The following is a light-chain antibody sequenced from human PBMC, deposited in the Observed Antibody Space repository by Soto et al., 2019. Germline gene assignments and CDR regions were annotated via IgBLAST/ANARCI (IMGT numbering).Light chain of an antibody. CDR1: QGISTW. J-gene: IGKJ1*01. Sequence: DIQMAHSPSSVSASVGDRVTITCRASQGISTWLAWYQQKPGKAPELLSYAASSLQSGVPSRFGGSGSGTDFTLTISSLQPEDFATYYCQQSYSTQWTFGQGTKVDIK. CDR3: QQSYSTQWT. V-gene: IGKV1-12*01. CDR2: AAS.